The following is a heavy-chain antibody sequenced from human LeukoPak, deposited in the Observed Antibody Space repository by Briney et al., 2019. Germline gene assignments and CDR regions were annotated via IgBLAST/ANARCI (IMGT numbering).Heavy chain of an antibody. D-gene: IGHD4-17*01. V-gene: IGHV4-31*03. J-gene: IGHJ4*02. CDR3: ARGQGIDYGDYVGWVDY. CDR2: IYYSGST. Sequence: SETLSLTCTVSGGSISSGGYYWGWIRQHPGKGLEWIGYIYYSGSTYYNPSLKSRLTISVDTSKNQFSLRLNSVTAADTAIYYCARGQGIDYGDYVGWVDYWGQGTLDTVSS. CDR1: GGSISSGGYY.